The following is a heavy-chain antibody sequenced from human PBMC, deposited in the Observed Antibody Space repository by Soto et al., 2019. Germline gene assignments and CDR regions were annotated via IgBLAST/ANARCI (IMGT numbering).Heavy chain of an antibody. CDR3: AKAGFSSGWSPSYFDY. CDR1: GFTFSSYA. CDR2: MSGTGGST. Sequence: ESGGGLVQPGRSLRLSCAAYGFTFSSYAMNWVRQAPGKGLEWVSAMSGTGGSTYYADSVKGRFTISRDNSKNTLYLQMNSLRVEDTAVFYCAKAGFSSGWSPSYFDYWGQGTLVTVSS. V-gene: IGHV3-23*01. J-gene: IGHJ4*02. D-gene: IGHD6-19*01.